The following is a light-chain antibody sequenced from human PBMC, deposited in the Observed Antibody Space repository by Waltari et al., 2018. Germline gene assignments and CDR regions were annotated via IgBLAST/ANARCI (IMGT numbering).Light chain of an antibody. CDR3: SSYTTSRTYV. CDR1: RSDVGAYNY. CDR2: EVS. Sequence: QSALTQPASVSGSPGQSITISCTGTRSDVGAYNYVSWYQQHPGNAPKLMISEVSNRPSGVSNRFSGSKSGHTASMTISGLQAEDEADYYCSSYTTSRTYVFGTATKVTVL. V-gene: IGLV2-14*01. J-gene: IGLJ1*01.